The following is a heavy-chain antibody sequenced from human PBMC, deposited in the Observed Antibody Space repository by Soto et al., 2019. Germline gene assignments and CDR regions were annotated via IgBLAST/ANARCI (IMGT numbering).Heavy chain of an antibody. D-gene: IGHD3-16*01. CDR1: GGSMRGQH. V-gene: IGHV4-4*09. J-gene: IGHJ4*02. CDR3: ATYTVGEGGRGY. CDR2: HHSDST. Sequence: QVQLQESGPELVKPSEPLSLTCTVSGGSMRGQHWSWIRQPPGKGLEWIGHHSDSTNYNPSLKSRITISTDTSKNQVSLKLSSVTAADTAVYYCATYTVGEGGRGYWGQGTLVTVSS.